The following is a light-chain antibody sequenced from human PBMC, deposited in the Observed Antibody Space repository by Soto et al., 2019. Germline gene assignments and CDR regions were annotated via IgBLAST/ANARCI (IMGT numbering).Light chain of an antibody. CDR2: GAT. V-gene: IGKV3-15*01. Sequence: EIVLAQSPATLSLSPGERATLSCRASQSVSISLAWYQQKPGQAPRLLIHGATTRATGIPARFSGSGSGTEFTLTISSLQSEDFAVYYCQQYNNWPRTFGQGTKVDIK. CDR1: QSVSIS. J-gene: IGKJ1*01. CDR3: QQYNNWPRT.